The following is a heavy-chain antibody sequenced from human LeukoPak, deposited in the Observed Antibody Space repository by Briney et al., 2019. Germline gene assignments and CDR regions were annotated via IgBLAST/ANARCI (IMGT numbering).Heavy chain of an antibody. CDR2: ISSSGSTI. Sequence: GGSLRLSCAASGFTFNNYAMNWVRQAPGKGLEGVSYISSSGSTIYYADSVKGRFTISRDNSKTTLYLQMNSLRAEDTAVYYCAKIGGYNWNQIDYWGQGTLVTVSS. J-gene: IGHJ4*02. V-gene: IGHV3-48*01. CDR3: AKIGGYNWNQIDY. D-gene: IGHD1-20*01. CDR1: GFTFNNYA.